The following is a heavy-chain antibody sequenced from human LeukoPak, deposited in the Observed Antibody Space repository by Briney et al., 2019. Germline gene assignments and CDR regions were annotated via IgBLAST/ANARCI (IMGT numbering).Heavy chain of an antibody. CDR3: ARELRFFDY. CDR2: ISSSSSSI. V-gene: IGHV3-21*01. D-gene: IGHD3-3*01. J-gene: IGHJ4*02. Sequence: GGSLRLSCAASGFTFSSYSMSWVRQAPGKGLEWVSFISSSSSSIYYADSVKGRFTISRDNAKNSLYLQMNSLRAEDTAVYYCARELRFFDYWGQGTLVTVSS. CDR1: GFTFSSYS.